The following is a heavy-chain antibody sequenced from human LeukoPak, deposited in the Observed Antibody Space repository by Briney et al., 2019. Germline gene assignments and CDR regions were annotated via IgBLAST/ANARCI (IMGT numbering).Heavy chain of an antibody. CDR3: AKDWATMVRGADY. J-gene: IGHJ4*02. CDR2: IGVSGGNT. D-gene: IGHD3-10*01. CDR1: GFIFSSYS. Sequence: QPGGSLRLSCAASGFIFSSYSMSWVRQAPGKGLEWVSAIGVSGGNTYYADSVKGRFTISRDNSKNTLYLQMDSLRAEDTAVYYCAKDWATMVRGADYWGQGTLVTVSS. V-gene: IGHV3-23*01.